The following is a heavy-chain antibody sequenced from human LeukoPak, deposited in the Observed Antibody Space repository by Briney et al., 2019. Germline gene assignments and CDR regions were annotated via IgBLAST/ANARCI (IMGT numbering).Heavy chain of an antibody. D-gene: IGHD2-15*01. J-gene: IGHJ4*02. CDR1: GFTFSSYA. CDR3: ARDPGYCSGDNCYYFDY. Sequence: GGSLRLSCAASGFTFSSYAMHWVRQAPGKGLEWVAVISYDGSNEYYADSVKGRFTISRDNSKNTLYVQINSLRAEDTAVYYCARDPGYCSGDNCYYFDYWGQGTLVAVSS. CDR2: ISYDGSNE. V-gene: IGHV3-30*04.